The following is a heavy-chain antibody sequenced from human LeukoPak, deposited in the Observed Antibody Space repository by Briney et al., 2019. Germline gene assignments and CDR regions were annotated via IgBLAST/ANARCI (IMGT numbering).Heavy chain of an antibody. Sequence: GGCPRVSCAEPGFSLCSYGMQWVCPAPGKGLGRVVVISYEGSNKYYADSVKGRFTISRDNSKNTLYLQMNSLRAEDTSVYYCAAGRLFDPWGQGTLVTVSS. CDR1: GFSLCSYG. D-gene: IGHD6-25*01. V-gene: IGHV3-30*03. CDR3: AAGRLFDP. CDR2: ISYEGSNK. J-gene: IGHJ5*02.